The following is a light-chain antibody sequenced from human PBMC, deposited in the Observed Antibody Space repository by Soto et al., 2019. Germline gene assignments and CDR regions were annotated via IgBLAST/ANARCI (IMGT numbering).Light chain of an antibody. CDR3: SSYTSTMTNV. V-gene: IGLV2-14*03. CDR1: SSDVGGFNS. CDR2: DVV. J-gene: IGLJ1*01. Sequence: TQPASESGSPGQSISISCTGTSSDVGGFNSVSWYQLRPGTAPKLILYDVVDRPSGVSYRFSGSKSGNTASLTISGLQAADEADYFCSSYTSTMTNVFGSGTKVTVL.